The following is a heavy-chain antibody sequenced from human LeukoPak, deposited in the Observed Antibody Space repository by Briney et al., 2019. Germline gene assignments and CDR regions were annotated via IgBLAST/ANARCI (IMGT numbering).Heavy chain of an antibody. CDR3: VRTYYYDSSGYYFGHFDY. J-gene: IGHJ4*02. Sequence: PSETLSLTCTVSGGSISSYYWSWIRQHPGKGLEWIGYIYYSGSTYYNPSLKSRVTISVDTSKNQFSLKLSSVTAADTAVYYCVRTYYYDSSGYYFGHFDYWGQGTLVTVSS. V-gene: IGHV4-59*06. CDR2: IYYSGST. CDR1: GGSISSYY. D-gene: IGHD3-22*01.